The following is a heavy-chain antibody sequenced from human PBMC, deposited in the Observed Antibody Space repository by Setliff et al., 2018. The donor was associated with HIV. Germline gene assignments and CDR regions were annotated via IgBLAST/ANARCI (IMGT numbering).Heavy chain of an antibody. CDR1: GGSISTGGYY. J-gene: IGHJ4*02. CDR3: ARASRWGSIPLDY. Sequence: SETLSLTCTVSGGSISTGGYYWSWIRQHPGKGLEWIGYIYNSGGTYYNPSLKSRITMSIDTSKNQFSLKLNSVTAAGTAVYFCARASRWGSIPLDYWGQGTLVTVSS. V-gene: IGHV4-31*03. CDR2: IYNSGGT. D-gene: IGHD2-21*01.